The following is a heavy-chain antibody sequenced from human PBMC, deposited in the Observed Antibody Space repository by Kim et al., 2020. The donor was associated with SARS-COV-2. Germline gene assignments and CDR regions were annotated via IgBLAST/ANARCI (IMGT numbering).Heavy chain of an antibody. CDR3: ARDKYRYSSGWYGGY. D-gene: IGHD6-19*01. V-gene: IGHV1-18*04. CDR2: ISAYNGNT. CDR1: GYTFTSYG. Sequence: ASVKVSCKASGYTFTSYGISWVRQAPGQGLEWMGWISAYNGNTNYAQKLQGRVTMTTDTSTSTAYMELRSLRSDDTAVYYCARDKYRYSSGWYGGYWGQGTLVTVSS. J-gene: IGHJ4*02.